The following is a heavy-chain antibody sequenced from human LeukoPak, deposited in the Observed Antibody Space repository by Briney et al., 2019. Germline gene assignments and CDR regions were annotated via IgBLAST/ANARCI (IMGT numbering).Heavy chain of an antibody. V-gene: IGHV3-49*04. D-gene: IGHD3-10*01. J-gene: IGHJ6*02. Sequence: PGGSLRLSCTASGFTFGDYAMSWVRQAPGKGLEWVGFIRSKAYGGTTEYAASVKGRFTISRDDSKNTLYLQMNSLRAEDTAVYYCARDPLYGSGSYYDYYYGMDVWGQGTTVTVSS. CDR3: ARDPLYGSGSYYDYYYGMDV. CDR2: IRSKAYGGTT. CDR1: GFTFGDYA.